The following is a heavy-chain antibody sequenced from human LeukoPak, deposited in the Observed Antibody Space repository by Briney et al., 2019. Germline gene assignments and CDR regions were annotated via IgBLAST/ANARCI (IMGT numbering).Heavy chain of an antibody. D-gene: IGHD3-10*01. V-gene: IGHV3-21*06. CDR3: ARDAYFYGSGSYDNPDVSPSDI. Sequence: GGSLRLSCAASGFTFNSYTMNWVRQAPGKGLESVSSIRSNSRGINYADSVKGRFTISRDNDKNTVFLEMNSLRAEDTAVYYCARDAYFYGSGSYDNPDVSPSDIWGQGTMVTVSS. CDR2: IRSNSRGI. CDR1: GFTFNSYT. J-gene: IGHJ3*02.